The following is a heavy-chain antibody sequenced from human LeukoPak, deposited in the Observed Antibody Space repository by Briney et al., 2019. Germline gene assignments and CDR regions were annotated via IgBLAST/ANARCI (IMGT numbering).Heavy chain of an antibody. V-gene: IGHV1-2*02. Sequence: GAPVKVSCKASGYTFTGYYMHWVRQAPGQGLEWMGWINPNSGGTNYAQKFQGRVTMTRDTSISTAYMELSRLRSDDTAVYYCARYNGEITGTDTTFDYWGQGTLVTVSS. CDR3: ARYNGEITGTDTTFDY. J-gene: IGHJ4*02. D-gene: IGHD1-20*01. CDR1: GYTFTGYY. CDR2: INPNSGGT.